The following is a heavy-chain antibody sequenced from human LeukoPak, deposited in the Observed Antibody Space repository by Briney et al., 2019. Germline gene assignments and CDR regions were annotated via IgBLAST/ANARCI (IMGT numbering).Heavy chain of an antibody. D-gene: IGHD3-10*01. J-gene: IGHJ1*01. Sequence: GGSLRLSCAGSGLTFSDFYMSGIRQAPGKGLQWVSYISSGGSAIQYADSVKGRFIISRDNAKNSVYLEMNRLRDEDTALYYCATNLRGSGEYFQQWGQGTLVTVSS. CDR2: ISSGGSAI. CDR1: GLTFSDFY. V-gene: IGHV3-11*04. CDR3: ATNLRGSGEYFQQ.